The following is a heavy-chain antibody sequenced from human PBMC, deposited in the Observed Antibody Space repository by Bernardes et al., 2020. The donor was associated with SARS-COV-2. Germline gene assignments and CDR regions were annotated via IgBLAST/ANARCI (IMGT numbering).Heavy chain of an antibody. D-gene: IGHD2-15*01. CDR2: IKQDGSEK. J-gene: IGHJ5*02. Sequence: GESLRLSCAGAGFTFSSDWMSWVRQAPGIGLEWVANIKQDGSEKYYVDSVKGRFTISRDNAQNSLYLQMNSLRAEDTAVYYCTRERGYCSGGSCYFWFDPWGQGTLVTVSS. CDR1: GFTFSSDW. CDR3: TRERGYCSGGSCYFWFDP. V-gene: IGHV3-7*05.